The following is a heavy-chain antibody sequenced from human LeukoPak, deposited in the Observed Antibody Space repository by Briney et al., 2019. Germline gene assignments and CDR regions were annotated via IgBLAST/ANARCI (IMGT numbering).Heavy chain of an antibody. J-gene: IGHJ3*02. Sequence: SETLSLTCTVSGDSISSSSSFWGWIRQPPGKGLEWIGYIYYSGSTNYNPSLKSRVTISVDTSKNQFSLKLSSVTAADTAVYYCARQRGLRPTDAFDIWGQGTMVTVSS. D-gene: IGHD4-17*01. CDR3: ARQRGLRPTDAFDI. CDR1: GDSISSSSSF. CDR2: IYYSGST. V-gene: IGHV4-61*05.